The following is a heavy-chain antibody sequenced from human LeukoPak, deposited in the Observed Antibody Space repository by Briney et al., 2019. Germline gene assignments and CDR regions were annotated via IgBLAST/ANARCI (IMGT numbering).Heavy chain of an antibody. J-gene: IGHJ4*02. CDR1: GFIFRSYW. Sequence: PGRSLRLSCAACGFIFRSYWMHWVRQAPGKGLVWVSRINSDGSSTSYADSVKGRFTISRDNAKNTLYLQMNSLRAEDTAVYYFARDSPSYSSSWYFDYWGQGTLVTVSS. V-gene: IGHV3-74*01. CDR2: INSDGSST. D-gene: IGHD6-13*01. CDR3: ARDSPSYSSSWYFDY.